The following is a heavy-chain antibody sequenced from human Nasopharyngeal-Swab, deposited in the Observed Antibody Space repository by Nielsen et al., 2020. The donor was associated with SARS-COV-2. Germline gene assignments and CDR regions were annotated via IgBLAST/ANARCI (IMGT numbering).Heavy chain of an antibody. J-gene: IGHJ4*02. D-gene: IGHD2/OR15-2a*01. Sequence: GESLKISCAASGFTFSSYAMSWVRQAPGKGPEWVSAISGSGRSTYYADSVKGRFTISRDNSKNTLYLQMNSLRAEDTAVYFCAKLDIGGRLGSTTGYFDYWGQGTLVTVSS. CDR3: AKLDIGGRLGSTTGYFDY. CDR1: GFTFSSYA. CDR2: ISGSGRST. V-gene: IGHV3-23*01.